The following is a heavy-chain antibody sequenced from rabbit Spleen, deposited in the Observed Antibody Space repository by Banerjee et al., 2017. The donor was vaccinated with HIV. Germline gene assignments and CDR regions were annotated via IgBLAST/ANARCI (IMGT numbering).Heavy chain of an antibody. CDR1: GFSFSASYW. J-gene: IGHJ6*01. CDR2: MYAGSSGST. D-gene: IGHD8-1*01. Sequence: QEQLVESGGDLVKPGASLRLTCTASGFSFSASYWICWVRQAPGKGLEWIACMYAGSSGSTYSATWAKGRFTISKTSSTTVTLQMTSLTAADTATYFCARDSGTSFSTYGMDLWGPGTLVTVS. CDR3: ARDSGTSFSTYGMDL. V-gene: IGHV1S45*01.